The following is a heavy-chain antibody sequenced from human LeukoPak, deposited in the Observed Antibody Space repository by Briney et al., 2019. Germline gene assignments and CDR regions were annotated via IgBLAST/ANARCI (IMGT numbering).Heavy chain of an antibody. CDR1: GGTFSSYA. J-gene: IGHJ3*02. V-gene: IGHV1-69*13. CDR3: ARGGRDCGGDCYVAAFDI. CDR2: IIPIFGTA. D-gene: IGHD2-21*02. Sequence: SVKVSCKASGGTFSSYAISWVRQAPGQGLGWMGGIIPIFGTANYAQKFQGRVTITADESTSTAYMELSSLRSEDTAVYYCARGGRDCGGDCYVAAFDIWGQGTMVTVSS.